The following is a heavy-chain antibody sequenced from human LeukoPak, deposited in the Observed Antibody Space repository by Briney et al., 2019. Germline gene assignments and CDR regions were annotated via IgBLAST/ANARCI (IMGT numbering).Heavy chain of an antibody. D-gene: IGHD5-18*01. CDR3: ARAGGYSYGSMDV. CDR2: IIPIFGTA. Sequence: APVKVSCKASGGTFSSYAISWVRQAPGQGLEWMGGIIPIFGTANYAQKFQGRVTITTDESTSTAYMELSSLRSEGTAVYYCARAGGYSYGSMDVWGKGTTVTVSS. V-gene: IGHV1-69*05. CDR1: GGTFSSYA. J-gene: IGHJ6*03.